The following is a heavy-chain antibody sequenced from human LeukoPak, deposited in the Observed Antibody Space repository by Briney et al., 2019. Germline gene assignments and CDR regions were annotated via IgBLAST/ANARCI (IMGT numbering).Heavy chain of an antibody. CDR1: GFTVSSNY. J-gene: IGHJ5*02. V-gene: IGHV3-53*01. Sequence: GSLRLSCAASGFTVSSNYMSWVRQAPGKGLEWVSVIYSGGSTYYADSVKGRFTISRDNSKNTLYLQMNSLRAEDTAVHYCARDTGYSSGWYGWFDPWGQGTLVTVSS. CDR2: IYSGGST. CDR3: ARDTGYSSGWYGWFDP. D-gene: IGHD6-19*01.